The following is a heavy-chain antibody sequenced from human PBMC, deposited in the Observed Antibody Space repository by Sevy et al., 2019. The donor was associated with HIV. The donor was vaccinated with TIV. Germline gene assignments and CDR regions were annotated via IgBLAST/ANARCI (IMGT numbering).Heavy chain of an antibody. CDR2: IVLGSGNT. V-gene: IGHV1-58*01. CDR3: AAIKFLGAGRGGGESYFDY. Sequence: ASVKVSCKASGFPFTSSAVQWVRQARGQRLECIGWIVLGSGNTNYAQEFKERVTITRDMSTSTAYIEMSSLRSEDTADYYCAAIKFLGAGRGGGESYFDYWGQGTLVTVSS. D-gene: IGHD3-10*01. J-gene: IGHJ4*02. CDR1: GFPFTSSA.